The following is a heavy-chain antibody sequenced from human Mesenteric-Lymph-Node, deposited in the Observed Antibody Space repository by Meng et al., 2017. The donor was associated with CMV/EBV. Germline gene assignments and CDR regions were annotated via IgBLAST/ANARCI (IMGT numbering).Heavy chain of an antibody. CDR3: AREVVGTAMWLDF. J-gene: IGHJ4*02. D-gene: IGHD2-21*02. CDR2: ISDNSIYI. V-gene: IGHV3-21*06. Sequence: GGSLRLSCAASGFTFSSYSMNWVRQAPGKGLEWVSSISDNSIYIYYADSVRGRFTISRDTAKNSLYLQMDSLRAEDTAVYYCAREVVGTAMWLDFWGQGTLVTVSS. CDR1: GFTFSSYS.